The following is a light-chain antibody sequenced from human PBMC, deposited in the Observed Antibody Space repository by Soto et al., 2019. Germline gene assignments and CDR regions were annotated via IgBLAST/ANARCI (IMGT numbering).Light chain of an antibody. CDR2: EVS. CDR1: SSDVGSYNL. V-gene: IGLV2-14*02. Sequence: QSVLTQPASVSGSPGQSITTSCTGTSSDVGSYNLVSWYQQHPGKAPKLMIYEVSKRPSGVSNRFSGSKSGNTASLTISGLQAEDEADYYCNSYTSSSTYVFGTGTKVTVL. J-gene: IGLJ1*01. CDR3: NSYTSSSTYV.